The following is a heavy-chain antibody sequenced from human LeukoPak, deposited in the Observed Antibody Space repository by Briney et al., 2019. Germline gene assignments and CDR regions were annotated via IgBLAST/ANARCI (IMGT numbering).Heavy chain of an antibody. J-gene: IGHJ4*02. D-gene: IGHD3-10*02. CDR2: ISYDGSNK. CDR3: ARDREGKYDVRGWGTALDY. V-gene: IGHV3-30*04. CDR1: GFTFSSYT. Sequence: PGRSLRLSCAASGFTFSSYTIHWVRQAPGKGLEWVAVISYDGSNKYYAESVKGRFTISRDNSRNTLYLQMNSLRVEDTALYYCARDREGKYDVRGWGTALDYWGRGTLVTVSS.